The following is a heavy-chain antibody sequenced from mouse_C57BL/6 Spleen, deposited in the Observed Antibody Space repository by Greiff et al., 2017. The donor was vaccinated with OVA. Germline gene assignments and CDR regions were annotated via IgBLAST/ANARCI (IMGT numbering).Heavy chain of an antibody. CDR3: ARYVHGNYEGAMDY. Sequence: VQLQQPGAELVKPGASVKLSCKASGYTFTSYWMQWVKQRPGQGLEWIGEIDPSDSYTNYNQKFKGKATLTVDTSSSTAYMQLSSLTSEDSAVYYCARYVHGNYEGAMDYWGQGTSVTVSS. V-gene: IGHV1-50*01. CDR1: GYTFTSYW. D-gene: IGHD2-1*01. CDR2: IDPSDSYT. J-gene: IGHJ4*01.